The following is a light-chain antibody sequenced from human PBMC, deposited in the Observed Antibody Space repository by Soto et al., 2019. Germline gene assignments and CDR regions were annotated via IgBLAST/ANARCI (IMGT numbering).Light chain of an antibody. J-gene: IGKJ2*01. CDR3: QQYNDYVNS. Sequence: DIQMTQSPSTLSASVGDRVTISCRASQSISSWLAWYQQKPGMTPKLLIYDASRLESGVPSRFSGSGSGTEFTLTISRLQPDYFATYYCQQYNDYVNSFGQGTKLEMK. V-gene: IGKV1-5*01. CDR1: QSISSW. CDR2: DAS.